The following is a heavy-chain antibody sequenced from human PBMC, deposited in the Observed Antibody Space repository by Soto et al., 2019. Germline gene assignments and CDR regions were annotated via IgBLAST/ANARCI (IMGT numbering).Heavy chain of an antibody. CDR1: GGSINSSNW. D-gene: IGHD1-26*01. V-gene: IGHV4-4*02. J-gene: IGHJ4*02. CDR3: ARVCDSGSYGYYFDY. Sequence: SGTRSLTCAFSGGSINSSNWWSLVRQPPGKGLEWIGEIYHSGSTNYNPSLKSRVTISVDKSKNQFSLKLSSVTAADTAVYYCARVCDSGSYGYYFDYWGQGTLVTVSS. CDR2: IYHSGST.